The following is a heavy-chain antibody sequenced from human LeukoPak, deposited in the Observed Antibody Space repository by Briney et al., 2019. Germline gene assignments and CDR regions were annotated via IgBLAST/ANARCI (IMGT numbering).Heavy chain of an antibody. CDR2: IYYSGST. J-gene: IGHJ6*03. Sequence: PSETLSLTCTVSGGSISSSSYYWGWIRQPPGKGLEWIGSIYYSGSTYYNPSLKSRVTISVDTSKNQFSLKLSSVTAADTAVYYCARAPGHSSSWYSYYYYYMDVWGKGTTVTISS. CDR3: ARAPGHSSSWYSYYYYYMDV. V-gene: IGHV4-39*01. CDR1: GGSISSSSYY. D-gene: IGHD6-13*01.